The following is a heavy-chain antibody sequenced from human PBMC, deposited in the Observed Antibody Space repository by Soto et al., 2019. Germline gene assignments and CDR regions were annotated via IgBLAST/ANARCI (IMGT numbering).Heavy chain of an antibody. CDR1: GGSISSSSYY. CDR3: ARSWADYGSGSYCWFDP. Sequence: QLQLQESGPGLVKPSETLSLTCTVSGGSISSSSYYWGWIRQPPGKGLEWIGSIYYSGSTYYNPSLKSRVTISVDTSKNQFSLKLSSVTAADTAVYYCARSWADYGSGSYCWFDPWGQGTLVTVSS. J-gene: IGHJ5*02. V-gene: IGHV4-39*01. CDR2: IYYSGST. D-gene: IGHD3-10*01.